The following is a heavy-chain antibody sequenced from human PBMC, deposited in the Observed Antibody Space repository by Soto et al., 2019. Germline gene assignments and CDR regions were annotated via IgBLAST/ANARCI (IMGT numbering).Heavy chain of an antibody. V-gene: IGHV2-5*02. J-gene: IGHJ5*02. CDR1: GFSLSTSGVG. CDR2: IYWDDDK. CDR3: AHSITMVRGVIPWFDP. D-gene: IGHD3-10*01. Sequence: SGPTLVNPTQTLTLTCTFSGFSLSTSGVGVGWIRQPPGKALEWLALIYWDDDKRYSPSLKSRLTITKDTSKNQVVLTMTNMDPVDTATYYCAHSITMVRGVIPWFDPWGQGTLVTVSS.